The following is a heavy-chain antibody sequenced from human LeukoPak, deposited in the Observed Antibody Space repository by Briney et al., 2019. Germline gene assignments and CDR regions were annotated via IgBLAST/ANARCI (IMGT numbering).Heavy chain of an antibody. V-gene: IGHV3-21*01. CDR3: ARDPKAVANWFDP. J-gene: IGHJ5*02. D-gene: IGHD6-19*01. Sequence: PGGSLRLSCAASGFTFSSYSMNWVRQAPGKGLEWVSSISSSSSYIYYADSVKGRFSISRDNAKNSLYLQVNSLRAEDTAVYYCARDPKAVANWFDPWGQGTLVTVSS. CDR1: GFTFSSYS. CDR2: ISSSSSYI.